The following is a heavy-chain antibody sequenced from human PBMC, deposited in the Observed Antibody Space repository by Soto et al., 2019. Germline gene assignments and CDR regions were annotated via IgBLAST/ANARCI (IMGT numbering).Heavy chain of an antibody. D-gene: IGHD3-3*01. CDR2: IYWDDDK. J-gene: IGHJ5*02. Sequence: QITLKESGPTLVKPTQTLTLTCTISGFSLSTSGVGVGWIRQPPGKALEWLALIYWDDDKRYSPSLKSRLTITKDTSKNQVVLTMTNMDPVDTATYNCAHHITIFGAKNNWFDPWGQGTLVTVSS. CDR1: GFSLSTSGVG. V-gene: IGHV2-5*02. CDR3: AHHITIFGAKNNWFDP.